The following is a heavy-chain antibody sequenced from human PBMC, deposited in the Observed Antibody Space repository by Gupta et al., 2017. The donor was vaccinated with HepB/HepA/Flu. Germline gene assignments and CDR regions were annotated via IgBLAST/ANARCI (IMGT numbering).Heavy chain of an antibody. CDR3: ARGGGDAIFGVPGDDYYYMDV. CDR1: CGSFSCYY. J-gene: IGHJ6*03. Sequence: QLQLQQWGEGLLKPSETLSLTCAVYCGSFSCYYWSWIRQPPGKGLEWIGKIYHSGSTNYTPSLKSRVTISVDTSKNQFSLKLSSVTAADTAVYYCARGGGDAIFGVPGDDYYYMDVWGKGTTVTVSS. D-gene: IGHD3-3*01. V-gene: IGHV4-34*01. CDR2: IYHSGST.